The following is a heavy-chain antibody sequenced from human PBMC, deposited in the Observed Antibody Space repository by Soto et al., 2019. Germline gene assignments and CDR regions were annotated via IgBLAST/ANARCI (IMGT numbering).Heavy chain of an antibody. V-gene: IGHV4-34*01. CDR3: ARGLNYVVY. D-gene: IGHD3-16*01. J-gene: IGHJ4*02. CDR1: GGSFSGYY. CDR2: INQSGST. Sequence: QVHLQQWSAGLLKPSETLSLTCAVYGGSFSGYYWSWLRQPPGKGLEWIGEINQSGSTNYNPSLKSRVTISIDTSKNQFSLKVSSVTAADTAVYYCARGLNYVVYWGQGTLVTVSS.